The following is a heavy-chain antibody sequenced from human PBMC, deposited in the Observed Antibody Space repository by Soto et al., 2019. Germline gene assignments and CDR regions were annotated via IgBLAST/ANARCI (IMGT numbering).Heavy chain of an antibody. CDR2: ISGSGSST. CDR1: GFTFSSYA. J-gene: IGHJ6*02. V-gene: IGHV3-23*01. D-gene: IGHD6-13*01. Sequence: EVQLLESGGGLVQPGGSLRLSCAASGFTFSSYAMHWVRQTPGKGLEWISTISGSGSSTYYADSVKGRFTISRGSSKNTRYLHMNRLRADDTAVYYCAKGGSSWYDLYYYYYPMDVWGQGTTVTVSS. CDR3: AKGGSSWYDLYYYYYPMDV.